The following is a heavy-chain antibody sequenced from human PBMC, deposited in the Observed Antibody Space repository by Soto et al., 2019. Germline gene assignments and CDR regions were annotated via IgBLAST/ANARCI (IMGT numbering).Heavy chain of an antibody. CDR1: G. CDR3: AKDEEQTAMATFPFYYYYGMDV. CDR2: ISYDGSNK. V-gene: IGHV3-30*18. D-gene: IGHD5-18*01. Sequence: GRRWISKKKGKGLEWVAVISYDGSNKYYADSVKGRFTISRDNSKNTLYLQMNSLRAEDTAVYYCAKDEEQTAMATFPFYYYYGMDVWGQGTTVTVSS. J-gene: IGHJ6*02.